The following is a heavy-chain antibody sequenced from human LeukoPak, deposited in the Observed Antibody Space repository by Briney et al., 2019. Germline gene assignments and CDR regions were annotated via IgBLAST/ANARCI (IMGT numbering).Heavy chain of an antibody. CDR2: IKQDGSEK. CDR3: XXXXXXLRGPEPIYYFDY. J-gene: IGHJ4*01. CDR1: GFNFNTYW. V-gene: IGHV3-7*01. Sequence: GGSLRLSCAASGFNFNTYWMSWVRQAPGKGLEWVANIKQDGSEKFYVDSMKGRFTISRDNSKNSLYLQMNSLRAKDKAMYYXXXXXXXLRGPEPIYYFDYWGQGTLVTVSS. D-gene: IGHD3-10*01.